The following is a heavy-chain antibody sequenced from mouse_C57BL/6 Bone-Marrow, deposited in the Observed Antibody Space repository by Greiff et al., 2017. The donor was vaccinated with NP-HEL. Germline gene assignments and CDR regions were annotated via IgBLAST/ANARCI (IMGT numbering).Heavy chain of an antibody. Sequence: EVQLQQSGPELVKPGASVKISCKASGYTFTNYSMNWVKQSPGKSLEWIGDINPNDGGTSYNQKFKGKATLTVDKSSSTAYMELRSLTSEDSAVYYCARCNSYYYGSTYFDCWGQGTTLTVSS. D-gene: IGHD1-1*01. CDR2: INPNDGGT. V-gene: IGHV1-26*01. CDR3: ARCNSYYYGSTYFDC. J-gene: IGHJ2*01. CDR1: GYTFTNYS.